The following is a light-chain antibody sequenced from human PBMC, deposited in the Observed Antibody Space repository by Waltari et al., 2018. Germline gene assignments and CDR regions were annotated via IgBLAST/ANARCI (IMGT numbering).Light chain of an antibody. Sequence: PGQSVTISCTGTSSDVGGYNFVSWYQQHPGKAPKLMIFEVNKRPSGVPDRFSGSKSGNTASLTVSGLQSEDEADYYCSSYAGTNMLEFGGGTKLTVL. CDR1: SSDVGGYNF. J-gene: IGLJ2*01. V-gene: IGLV2-8*01. CDR2: EVN. CDR3: SSYAGTNMLE.